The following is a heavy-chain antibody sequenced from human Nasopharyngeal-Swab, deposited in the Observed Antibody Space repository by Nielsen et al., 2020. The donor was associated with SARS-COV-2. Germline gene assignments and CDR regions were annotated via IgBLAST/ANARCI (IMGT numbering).Heavy chain of an antibody. CDR1: GFTSSTYE. Sequence: GGTLRLTWAASGFTSSTYEMHRVRQAPGKGLERGPDIPCDGITKYYADSVKGRFTISRDKFKNTLYLQRNSLRAEDTSVYYCARYCPSLAYDFWSGYPLGFSMDVWGKGTTVTVSS. J-gene: IGHJ6*03. CDR2: IPCDGITK. V-gene: IGHV3-30-3*01. CDR3: ARYCPSLAYDFWSGYPLGFSMDV. D-gene: IGHD3-3*01.